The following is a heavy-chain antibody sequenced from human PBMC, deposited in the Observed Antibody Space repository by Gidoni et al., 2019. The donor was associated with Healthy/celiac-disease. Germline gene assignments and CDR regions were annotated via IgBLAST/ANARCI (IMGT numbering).Heavy chain of an antibody. V-gene: IGHV3-11*01. CDR2: ISSSGSTI. D-gene: IGHD2-2*01. CDR1: GITISDYN. CDR3: ASLRYCSSTSCAAGAFDI. Sequence: QVQLVESGGGLVKPGGSLRLSCAASGITISDYNMSWIRQAPGKGLEWVSYISSSGSTIYYADSVKGRFTISRDNAKNSLYLQMNSLRAEDTAVYYCASLRYCSSTSCAAGAFDIWGQGTMVTVSS. J-gene: IGHJ3*02.